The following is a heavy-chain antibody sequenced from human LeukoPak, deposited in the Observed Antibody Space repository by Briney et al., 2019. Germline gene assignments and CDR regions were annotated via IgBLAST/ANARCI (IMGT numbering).Heavy chain of an antibody. D-gene: IGHD3-9*01. V-gene: IGHV1-18*04. J-gene: IGHJ4*03. CDR3: ARRYYGILTGYFDY. CDR1: GYTFTSYG. CDR2: ISPYNGNT. Sequence: ASVKVSCKASGYTFTSYGISWVRQAPGQGLEWMGWISPYNGNTNYAQKLQGRVTMTTDTSTSTAYMELRSLRSDDTAVYYCARRYYGILTGYFDYWGQGTPVTVSS.